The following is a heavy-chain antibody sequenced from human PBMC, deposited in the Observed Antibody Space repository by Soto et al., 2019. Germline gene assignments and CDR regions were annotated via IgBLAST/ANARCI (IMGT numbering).Heavy chain of an antibody. D-gene: IGHD2-15*01. CDR2: ISPSTSHI. V-gene: IGHV3-21*01. Sequence: EVHLVESGGGLVKPGGSPRLSCAVSGFTFSSCTMNWVRQAPGKGLEWVSSISPSTSHIYYADSVKGRFTISRDNAKNSLFLQMNSLRAEDTAVYYCSGCSGGACHQNYGMDVWGQGTTVNVSS. J-gene: IGHJ6*02. CDR3: SGCSGGACHQNYGMDV. CDR1: GFTFSSCT.